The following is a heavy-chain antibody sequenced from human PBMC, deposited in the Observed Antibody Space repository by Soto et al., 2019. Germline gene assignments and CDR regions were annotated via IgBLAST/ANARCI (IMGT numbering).Heavy chain of an antibody. CDR3: ARYSGSYWHYLDF. D-gene: IGHD1-26*01. CDR1: GFTFSSYA. V-gene: IGHV3-23*01. J-gene: IGHJ4*02. CDR2: ISGSGGST. Sequence: GGSLRLSCAASGFTFSSYAMSWVRQAPGKGLEWVPAISGSGGSTYYADSVKGRFTISRDNSKNTLYLQWRSLEATDSAIYYCARYSGSYWHYLDFWGQGTLVTVSS.